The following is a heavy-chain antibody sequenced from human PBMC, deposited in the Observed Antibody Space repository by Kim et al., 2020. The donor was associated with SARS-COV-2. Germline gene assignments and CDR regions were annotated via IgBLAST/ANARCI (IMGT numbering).Heavy chain of an antibody. V-gene: IGHV1-69*13. D-gene: IGHD2-15*01. Sequence: SVKVSCKASGGTFSSYAISWVRQAPGQGLEWMGGIIPIFGTANYAQKFQGRVTITADESTSTAYMELSSLRSEDTAVYYCARGDCSGGSCYSCDYWGQGTLVTVSS. CDR2: IIPIFGTA. CDR3: ARGDCSGGSCYSCDY. J-gene: IGHJ4*02. CDR1: GGTFSSYA.